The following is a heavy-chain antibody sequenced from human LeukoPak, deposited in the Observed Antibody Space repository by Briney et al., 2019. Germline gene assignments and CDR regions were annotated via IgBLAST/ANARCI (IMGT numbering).Heavy chain of an antibody. V-gene: IGHV4-30-4*01. Sequence: SETLSLTCAVYGGSFSGYYWSWIRQPPGKGLEWIGYIYYSGSTYYNPSLKSRVTISVDTSKNQFSLKLSSVTAADTAVYYCARALRDYGDYLLDYWGQGTLVTVSS. CDR3: ARALRDYGDYLLDY. CDR1: GGSFSGYY. CDR2: IYYSGST. D-gene: IGHD4-17*01. J-gene: IGHJ4*02.